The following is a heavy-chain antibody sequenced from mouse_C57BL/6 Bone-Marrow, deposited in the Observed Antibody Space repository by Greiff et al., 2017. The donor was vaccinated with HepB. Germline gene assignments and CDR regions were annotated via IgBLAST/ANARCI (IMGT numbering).Heavy chain of an antibody. J-gene: IGHJ2*01. CDR2: IDPSDSYT. V-gene: IGHV1-50*01. CDR3: ARDDYGYFDY. CDR1: GYTFTSYW. D-gene: IGHD2-4*01. Sequence: VQLQQPGAELVKPGASVKLSCKASGYTFTSYWMQWVKQRPGQGLEWIGEIDPSDSYTNYNQKFKGKATLTVDTSSSTAYMQLSSLTSEYSAVYDCARDDYGYFDYWGQGTTLTVSS.